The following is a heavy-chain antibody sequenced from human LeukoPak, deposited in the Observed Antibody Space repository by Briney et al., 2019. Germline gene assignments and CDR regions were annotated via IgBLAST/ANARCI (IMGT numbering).Heavy chain of an antibody. CDR3: AKCGRRDAYYYYYMDV. D-gene: IGHD3-10*01. CDR2: ISGSGGST. CDR1: GFTFSSYA. J-gene: IGHJ6*03. Sequence: PGGSLRLSCAASGFTFSSYAMSWVRQAPGKGLEWVSAISGSGGSTYYADSVKGRFTISRDNSKNTLYLQMNSLRAEDTAVYYCAKCGRRDAYYYYYMDVWGKGTTVTVSS. V-gene: IGHV3-23*01.